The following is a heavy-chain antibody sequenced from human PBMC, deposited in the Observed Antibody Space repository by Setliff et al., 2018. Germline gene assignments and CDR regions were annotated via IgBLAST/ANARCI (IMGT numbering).Heavy chain of an antibody. CDR3: ARLSWDGLRYYGLDV. CDR2: IYTDGSA. D-gene: IGHD3-10*01. J-gene: IGHJ6*02. Sequence: PSETLSLTCTVSGASLRSGSNYWGWFRQPAGKGLEWVGRIYTDGSANYNPSLMSRVTISVDTSRNQFSLKLRSVTAADTAVYYCARLSWDGLRYYGLDVWGQGATVTVSS. V-gene: IGHV4-61*02. CDR1: GASLRSGSNY.